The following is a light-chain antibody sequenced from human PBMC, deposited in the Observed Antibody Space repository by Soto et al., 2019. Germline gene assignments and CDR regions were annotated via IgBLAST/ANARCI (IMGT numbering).Light chain of an antibody. CDR3: QQYNTLSLT. V-gene: IGKV1-5*01. J-gene: IGKJ4*01. CDR2: DAS. Sequence: DIQMTQSPSTLSASVGDTVTITCRASESVSSWLAWYQQKPGRAPQLLIYDASRLKTGVPSRFSGSGSGTEFTLTITRLHPDDFATYHCQQYNTLSLTFGGGTKVVI. CDR1: ESVSSW.